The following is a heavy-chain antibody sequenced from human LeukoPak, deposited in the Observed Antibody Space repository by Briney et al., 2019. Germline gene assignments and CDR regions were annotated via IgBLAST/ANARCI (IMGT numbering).Heavy chain of an antibody. V-gene: IGHV4-4*07. J-gene: IGHJ6*02. CDR3: ARESLRHYYYYYGMDV. CDR2: IYTSGST. CDR1: RGSISDYY. Sequence: SETLSLTCTVSRGSISDYYWIWLRQTPGKGLEWIGRIYTSGSTNYNPSLKSRVTMSVDTSKNQFSLKLSSVTAADTAVYYCARESLRHYYYYYGMDVWGQGTTVTVSS. D-gene: IGHD5/OR15-5a*01.